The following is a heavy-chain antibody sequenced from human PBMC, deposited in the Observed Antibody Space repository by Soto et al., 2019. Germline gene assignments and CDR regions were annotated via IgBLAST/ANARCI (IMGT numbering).Heavy chain of an antibody. CDR3: ARQGVPAATGLDY. Sequence: QVQLQESGPGLVKPSETLSLTCTVSGGSISSYYWSWIRQPPGKGLEWIGYIYYSGSTNYNPSLKSRVTISVDTSKNQFSLKLSSVTVADTAVYYCARQGVPAATGLDYWGQGTLVTVSS. CDR1: GGSISSYY. V-gene: IGHV4-59*08. J-gene: IGHJ4*02. D-gene: IGHD2-2*01. CDR2: IYYSGST.